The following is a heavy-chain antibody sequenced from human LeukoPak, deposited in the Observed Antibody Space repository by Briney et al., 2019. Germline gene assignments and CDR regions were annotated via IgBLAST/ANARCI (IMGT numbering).Heavy chain of an antibody. CDR1: GFTFSSYA. J-gene: IGHJ4*02. V-gene: IGHV3-23*01. Sequence: PGGSLRLSCAASGFTFSSYAMSWVRQAPGKGLEWVSVISGSGDNTFYADSVKGRFTISRDNSKNTLFLQMNSLRAEDTAVYYCAKEVGSSGYYYVPFDYWGQGTLVTVSS. CDR3: AKEVGSSGYYYVPFDY. CDR2: ISGSGDNT. D-gene: IGHD3-22*01.